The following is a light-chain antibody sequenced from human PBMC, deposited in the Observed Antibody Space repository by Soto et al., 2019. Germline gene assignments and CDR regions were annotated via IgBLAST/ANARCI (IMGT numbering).Light chain of an antibody. J-gene: IGKJ2*01. CDR2: GAS. Sequence: EIVMTQSPATLSVSPGERATLTCRASQSVSSNLAWYQQKPGQAPRLLIYGASTRATGIPARFSGSGSGTEFTLTISSLQSEDFAVYYCRQYNNWPYTFGQGTNLEIK. CDR1: QSVSSN. CDR3: RQYNNWPYT. V-gene: IGKV3-15*01.